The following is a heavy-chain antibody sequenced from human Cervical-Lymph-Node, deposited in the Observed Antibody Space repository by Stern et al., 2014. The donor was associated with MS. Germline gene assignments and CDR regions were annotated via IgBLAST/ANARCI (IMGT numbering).Heavy chain of an antibody. Sequence: QVQLQESGPGLVKPSETLSLTCTVSGASITDYYWNWVRQPPGKGLEWIGYVHSSETSRYNPSLKSRVTISVDTSKNQFSLKLSSVTAADTAVYYCARDKGMFFLWGQGTLVTVSS. J-gene: IGHJ4*01. CDR2: VHSSETS. CDR1: GASITDYY. CDR3: ARDKGMFFL. V-gene: IGHV4-59*01. D-gene: IGHD2/OR15-2a*01.